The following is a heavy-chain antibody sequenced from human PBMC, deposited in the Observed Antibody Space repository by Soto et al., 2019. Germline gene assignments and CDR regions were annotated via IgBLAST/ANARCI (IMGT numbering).Heavy chain of an antibody. V-gene: IGHV4-34*01. CDR3: ARWRVWFGELDVYYYYYYMDV. CDR2: INHSGST. D-gene: IGHD3-10*01. J-gene: IGHJ6*03. Sequence: PSETLSLTCAVYGGSFSGYYWSWIRQPPGKGLEWIGEINHSGSTNYNPSLKSRVTISVDTSKNQFSLKLSSVTAADTAVYYCARWRVWFGELDVYYYYYYMDVWGKGTTVIVSS. CDR1: GGSFSGYY.